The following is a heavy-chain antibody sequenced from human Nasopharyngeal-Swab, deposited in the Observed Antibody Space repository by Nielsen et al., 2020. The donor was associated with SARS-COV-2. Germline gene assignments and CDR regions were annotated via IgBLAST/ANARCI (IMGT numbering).Heavy chain of an antibody. Sequence: GSLRLSCTVSGGSISSSSYYWGWIRQPPGKGLEWTGSIYYSGSTYYNPSLKSRVTISVDTSKNQFSLKLSSVTAADTAVYYCARHSSWYLTYYWYFDLWGRGTLVTVSS. CDR2: IYYSGST. V-gene: IGHV4-39*01. J-gene: IGHJ2*01. CDR3: ARHSSWYLTYYWYFDL. D-gene: IGHD6-13*01. CDR1: GGSISSSSYY.